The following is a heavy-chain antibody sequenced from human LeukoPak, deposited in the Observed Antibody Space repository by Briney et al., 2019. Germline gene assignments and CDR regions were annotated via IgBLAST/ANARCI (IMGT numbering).Heavy chain of an antibody. J-gene: IGHJ4*02. CDR3: ARKGYSYGGFDY. V-gene: IGHV3-7*01. D-gene: IGHD5-18*01. CDR1: GFTFSSYG. Sequence: PGGSLRLSCAASGFTFSSYGMHWVRQTPGKGLEWVANIKQDGSEKYYVGSVKGRFTISRDNAENSLYLQMNSLRAEDTAVYYCARKGYSYGGFDYWGQGTLVTVSS. CDR2: IKQDGSEK.